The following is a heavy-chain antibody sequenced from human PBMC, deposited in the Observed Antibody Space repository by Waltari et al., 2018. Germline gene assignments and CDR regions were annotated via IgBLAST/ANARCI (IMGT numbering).Heavy chain of an antibody. CDR3: ARAESYSDYDYSRLYFDW. J-gene: IGHJ4*02. CDR2: ISSNSGTAI. D-gene: IGHD5-12*01. V-gene: IGHV3-11*04. CDR1: GFPSSDYY. Sequence: QVQLVESGGALVKPGGSLRLSCAASGFPSSDYYMCWIRKAPGKGLEWVSYISSNSGTAINYADSVIGRFTISRDNAKNSLYLQMNSLRVEDTAFYYCARAESYSDYDYSRLYFDWWGPGTLVTVSS.